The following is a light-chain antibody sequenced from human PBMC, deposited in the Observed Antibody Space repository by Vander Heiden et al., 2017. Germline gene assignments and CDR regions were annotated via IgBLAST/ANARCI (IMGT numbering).Light chain of an antibody. Sequence: DIQMTQSPSTLSASLGDTVTITCRASQSVKSWLAWHQQKPGKVPKLLIYQASTLESGVPSRFSGSESGTEFTFTISSLQPDDFAIYYCQQYNSYPWTFGQGTKVEI. J-gene: IGKJ1*01. V-gene: IGKV1-5*03. CDR1: QSVKSW. CDR2: QAS. CDR3: QQYNSYPWT.